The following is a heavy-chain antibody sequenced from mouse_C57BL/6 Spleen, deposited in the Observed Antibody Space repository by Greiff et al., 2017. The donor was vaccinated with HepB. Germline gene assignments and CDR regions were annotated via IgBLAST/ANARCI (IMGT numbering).Heavy chain of an antibody. CDR3: TREDYFHYLDY. CDR1: GYTFTDYE. J-gene: IGHJ2*01. D-gene: IGHD1-1*01. V-gene: IGHV1-15*01. CDR2: IDPETGGT. Sequence: VQLQQSGAELVRPGASVTLSCKASGYTFTDYEMHWVKQTPVHGLEWIGAIDPETGGTAYNQKFKGKAILTADKSSSTAYMELRSLASEDSAVYYCTREDYFHYLDYWGQGTTLTVSS.